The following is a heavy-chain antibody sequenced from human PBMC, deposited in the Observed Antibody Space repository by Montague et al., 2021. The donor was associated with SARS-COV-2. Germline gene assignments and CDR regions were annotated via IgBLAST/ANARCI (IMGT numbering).Heavy chain of an antibody. J-gene: IGHJ4*02. CDR3: ARGAPGY. Sequence: SETLSLTCAVYGGSFSDYHWTWIRQSAGGGLEWIGQIKYGGSTKYNPSLRSRVTISIDTSKNQFSLKLTSVTAADTAVYYCARGAPGYWGQGTLVTVSS. CDR2: IKYGGST. CDR1: GGSFSDYH. V-gene: IGHV4-34*01. D-gene: IGHD1-1*01.